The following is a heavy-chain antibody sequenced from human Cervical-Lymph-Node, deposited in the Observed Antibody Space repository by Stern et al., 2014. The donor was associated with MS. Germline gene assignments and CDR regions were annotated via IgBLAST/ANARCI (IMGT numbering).Heavy chain of an antibody. CDR2: FDPEHGET. CDR1: GYTLSEIS. V-gene: IGHV1-24*01. CDR3: HRGRVTYYYGMDV. Sequence: VQLVESGAEVKKPGASVKVSCKVSGYTLSEISMHWVRQAPGKGLEWMGGFDPEHGETRYAQKFQGRVTMAEDRSTDTAYMELSSLRSENTAVYATHRGRVTYYYGMDVWGQGTTVTVSS. D-gene: IGHD2-21*02. J-gene: IGHJ6*02.